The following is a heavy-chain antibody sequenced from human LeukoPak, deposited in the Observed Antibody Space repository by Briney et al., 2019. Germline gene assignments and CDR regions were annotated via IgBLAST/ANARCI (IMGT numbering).Heavy chain of an antibody. D-gene: IGHD3-9*01. V-gene: IGHV4-39*01. CDR2: IYYSGST. CDR1: GGSISSSSYY. J-gene: IGHJ4*02. Sequence: SETLSLTCTVSGGSISSSSYYWGWIRQPPGKGLEWIGSIYYSGSTYYNPSLKSRVTISVDTSKNQFSLKLSSVTAADTAVHYCAMILTVASSPDYWGQGTLVTVSS. CDR3: AMILTVASSPDY.